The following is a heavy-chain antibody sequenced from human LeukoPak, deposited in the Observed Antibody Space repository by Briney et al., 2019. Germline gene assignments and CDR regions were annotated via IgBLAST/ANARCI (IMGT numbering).Heavy chain of an antibody. CDR2: ISSSGSTI. Sequence: PGGCLRLSCAASGFTFSSYEMNWVRQAPGKGLEWVSYISSSGSTIYYAASVKGRFTISRDNAKNSLYLQMNSLGAEDTAVYYCARDRPRGSMVRGVHDYWGQGTLVTVSS. J-gene: IGHJ4*02. V-gene: IGHV3-48*03. CDR3: ARDRPRGSMVRGVHDY. CDR1: GFTFSSYE. D-gene: IGHD3-10*01.